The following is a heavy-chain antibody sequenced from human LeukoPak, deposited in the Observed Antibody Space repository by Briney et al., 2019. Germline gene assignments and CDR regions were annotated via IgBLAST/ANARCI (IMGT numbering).Heavy chain of an antibody. V-gene: IGHV3-53*01. CDR1: GFTVNHIY. D-gene: IGHD3-3*01. CDR3: ARVPVLFWSGAYDL. Sequence: GGSLRLSCVASGFTVNHIYMNWVRQAPGKGLELVSAIYSAGATNYADSVRGRFTISRDISQNTLYLQMDGLRAEDTAVYYCARVPVLFWSGAYDLWGQGTLVTVSS. J-gene: IGHJ5*02. CDR2: IYSAGAT.